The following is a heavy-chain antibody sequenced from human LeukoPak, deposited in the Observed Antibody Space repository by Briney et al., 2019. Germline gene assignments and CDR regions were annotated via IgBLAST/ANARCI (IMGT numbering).Heavy chain of an antibody. Sequence: GGSLRLSCAASGFTFSSSAMHWVRQAPGKGLEWVAVISYDESTKYYADSVKGRFTISRDNAKNSLYLQMNSLRAEDTAVYYCARDQGQWLVEDAFDIWGQGTMVTVSS. V-gene: IGHV3-30*04. J-gene: IGHJ3*02. CDR3: ARDQGQWLVEDAFDI. CDR1: GFTFSSSA. CDR2: ISYDESTK. D-gene: IGHD6-19*01.